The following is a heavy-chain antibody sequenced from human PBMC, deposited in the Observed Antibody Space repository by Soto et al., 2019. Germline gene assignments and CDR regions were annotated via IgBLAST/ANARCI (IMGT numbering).Heavy chain of an antibody. CDR1: GFTFSSYS. D-gene: IGHD2-8*01. J-gene: IGHJ4*02. Sequence: GGSLRLSCAASGFTFSSYSLNWVRQAPGKGLEWVSYITSSGTTVYYADSVRGRFTISRDNAKNSLYLQMNSLKIEDTAVYYCITDGPDGRAYWGQGTLVTVSS. CDR3: ITDGPDGRAY. CDR2: ITSSGTTV. V-gene: IGHV3-48*01.